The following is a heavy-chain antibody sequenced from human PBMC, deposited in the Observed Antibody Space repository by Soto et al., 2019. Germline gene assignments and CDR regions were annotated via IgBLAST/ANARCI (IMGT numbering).Heavy chain of an antibody. V-gene: IGHV1-69*19. Sequence: QVQLVQSGAEMKKPGSSVKVSCQSSGGTFNTYAMNWVRQAPGQGPEWMGDISPMFGAANYAPKFQARVTITADESTCTSYMQLSSLTSEDTALYFCAREVQVHTPAFVYWGQGTLVTVSS. CDR2: ISPMFGAA. CDR3: AREVQVHTPAFVY. J-gene: IGHJ4*02. D-gene: IGHD3-10*01. CDR1: GGTFNTYA.